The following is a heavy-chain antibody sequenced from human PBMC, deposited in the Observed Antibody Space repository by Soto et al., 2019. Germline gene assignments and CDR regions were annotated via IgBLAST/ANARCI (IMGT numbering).Heavy chain of an antibody. D-gene: IGHD1-26*01. J-gene: IGHJ6*02. CDR1: GGTFSIYG. Sequence: QVQLVQSGAEVKKTGSSVKVSCKASGGTFSIYGFSWVRQAPGQGPEWIGGIIPILTTPNYAQKFQGRVTIVADESTTTVYMELSSLKFEDTAVYYCATVGRLGSTGASTYGMDVWGQGTTVTVSS. V-gene: IGHV1-69*01. CDR2: IIPILTTP. CDR3: ATVGRLGSTGASTYGMDV.